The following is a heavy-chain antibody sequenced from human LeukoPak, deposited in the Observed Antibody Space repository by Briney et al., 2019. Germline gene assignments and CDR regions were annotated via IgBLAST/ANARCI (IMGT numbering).Heavy chain of an antibody. D-gene: IGHD1-14*01. Sequence: SETLSLTCTVSGGSISSSSYYWGWIRQPPGKGLEWIGEINHSGSTNYNPSLKSRVTISVDTSKNQFSLKLSSVTAADTAVYYCARGSIGFGRYYGMDVWGKGTTVTVSS. V-gene: IGHV4-39*07. CDR1: GGSISSSSYY. CDR2: INHSGST. J-gene: IGHJ6*04. CDR3: ARGSIGFGRYYGMDV.